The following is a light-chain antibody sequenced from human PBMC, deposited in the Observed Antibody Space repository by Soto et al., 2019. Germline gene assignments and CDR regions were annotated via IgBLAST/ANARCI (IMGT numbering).Light chain of an antibody. Sequence: DIQMTQSRSSVSASVGDRVTITCRASQGISIWLAWYQQKPGKAPKLLISTASSLQSGVPSRFSGSRSGTDFTLTISSLQPEDFATYYCQQANSFPYTFGQGTKLEIK. J-gene: IGKJ2*01. V-gene: IGKV1-12*01. CDR2: TAS. CDR1: QGISIW. CDR3: QQANSFPYT.